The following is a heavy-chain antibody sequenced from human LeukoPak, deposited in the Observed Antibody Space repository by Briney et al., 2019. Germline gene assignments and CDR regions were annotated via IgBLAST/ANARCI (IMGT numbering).Heavy chain of an antibody. CDR3: ARDVPPGSVGFIDC. CDR2: ISNDGSRK. Sequence: GRSLRLSCTASGIIFGDYAMSWVRQAPGKGLEWVTVISNDGSRKYYADSVRGRFTISRDNYENTLYLQMNSLRAEDTAVYYCARDVPPGSVGFIDCWGQGTLVTVSS. CDR1: GIIFGDYA. D-gene: IGHD1-26*01. J-gene: IGHJ4*02. V-gene: IGHV3-30-3*01.